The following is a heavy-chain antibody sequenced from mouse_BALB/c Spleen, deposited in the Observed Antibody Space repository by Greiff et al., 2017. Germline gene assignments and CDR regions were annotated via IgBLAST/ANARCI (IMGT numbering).Heavy chain of an antibody. Sequence: EVKLVESGGGLVKPGGSRKLSCAASGFTFSSFGMHWVRQAPEKGLEWVAYISSGSSTIYYADTVKGRFTISRDNPKNTLFLQMTSLRSEDTAMYYCARSLYYYGSSLYWYFDVWGAGTTVTVSS. CDR3: ARSLYYYGSSLYWYFDV. CDR1: GFTFSSFG. D-gene: IGHD1-1*01. V-gene: IGHV5-17*02. CDR2: ISSGSSTI. J-gene: IGHJ1*01.